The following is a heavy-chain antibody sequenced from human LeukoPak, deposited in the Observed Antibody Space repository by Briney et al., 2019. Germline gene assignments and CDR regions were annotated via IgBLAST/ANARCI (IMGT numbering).Heavy chain of an antibody. D-gene: IGHD1-26*01. CDR3: ARDQEGATTH. CDR2: INPSGGST. J-gene: IGHJ4*02. V-gene: IGHV1-46*01. CDR1: GGTFSSYA. Sequence: GASVKVSFKASGGTFSSYAISWVRQAPGQGLEWMGIINPSGGSTSYAQKFQGRVTMTRDTSTSTVYMELSSLRSEDTAVYYCARDQEGATTHWGQGTLVTVSS.